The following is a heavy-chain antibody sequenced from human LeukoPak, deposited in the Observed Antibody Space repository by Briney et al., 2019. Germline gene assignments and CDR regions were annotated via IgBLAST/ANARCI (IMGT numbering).Heavy chain of an antibody. Sequence: SETLSLTCTVSGGSISSGGYYWSWIRQHPGKGLEWIGYIYYSGSTYYNPSLKSRVTISVDTSKNQFSLKLSSVTAADTAVYYCALRSGYYKSVDYWGQGTLVTVSS. V-gene: IGHV4-31*03. CDR2: IYYSGST. D-gene: IGHD3-3*01. J-gene: IGHJ4*02. CDR3: ALRSGYYKSVDY. CDR1: GGSISSGGYY.